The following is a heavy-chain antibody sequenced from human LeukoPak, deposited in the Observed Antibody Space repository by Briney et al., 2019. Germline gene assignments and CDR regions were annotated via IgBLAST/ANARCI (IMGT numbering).Heavy chain of an antibody. D-gene: IGHD6-19*01. CDR3: AKESSGGWYFDY. CDR2: ISYDGSNK. J-gene: IGHJ4*02. V-gene: IGHV3-30-3*01. Sequence: GRSLRLSCAASGFTFSSYAMHWVRQAPGKGLEWVAVISYDGSNKYYADSVKGRFTISRDNSKNTLYLQMNSLRAEDTAVYYCAKESSGGWYFDYWGQGTLVTVSS. CDR1: GFTFSSYA.